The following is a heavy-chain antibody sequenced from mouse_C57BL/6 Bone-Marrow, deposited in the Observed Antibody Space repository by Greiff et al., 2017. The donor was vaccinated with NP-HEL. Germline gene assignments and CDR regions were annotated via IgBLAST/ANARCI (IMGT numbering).Heavy chain of an antibody. CDR1: GFNIKDDY. CDR2: IDPENGDT. J-gene: IGHJ2*01. CDR3: TTDGYYGSSWDY. V-gene: IGHV14-4*01. Sequence: EVQLVESGAELVRPGASVKLSCTASGFNIKDDYMHWVKQRPEQGLEWIGWIDPENGDTEYASKFQGKATITADTSSNTAYLQLSSLTSEDTAVDYCTTDGYYGSSWDYWGQGTTLTVSS. D-gene: IGHD1-1*01.